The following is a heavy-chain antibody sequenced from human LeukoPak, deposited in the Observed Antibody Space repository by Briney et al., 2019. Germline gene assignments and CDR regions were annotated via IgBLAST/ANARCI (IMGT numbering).Heavy chain of an antibody. V-gene: IGHV3-30*02. CDR2: IRYDGSNK. J-gene: IGHJ4*02. D-gene: IGHD5-12*01. CDR1: GFTFSSYG. CDR3: ITTRGYSGYDLGH. Sequence: GGSLRLSCAASGFTFSSYGMHWVRQAPGKGLEWVAFIRYDGSNKYYADSVKGRFTISRDNSKNTLYLQMNSLKTEDTAVYYCITTRGYSGYDLGHWGQGTLVTASS.